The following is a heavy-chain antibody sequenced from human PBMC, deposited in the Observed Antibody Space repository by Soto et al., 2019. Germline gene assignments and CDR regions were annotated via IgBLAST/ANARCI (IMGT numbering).Heavy chain of an antibody. CDR2: INNRGDT. CDR1: GASIKSYY. CDR3: ARDVSDDFWSGFSRWFDP. Sequence: QVQLQESGPGLVKPSGTLSLTCTVSGASIKSYYWSWIRQSPGKTLEWIGSINNRGDTEYNVSLKSRVSISVDTSNNQVSLRLSSMTAVDTAVYYCARDVSDDFWSGFSRWFDPWGQGTLVTVSS. J-gene: IGHJ5*02. D-gene: IGHD3-3*01. V-gene: IGHV4-59*01.